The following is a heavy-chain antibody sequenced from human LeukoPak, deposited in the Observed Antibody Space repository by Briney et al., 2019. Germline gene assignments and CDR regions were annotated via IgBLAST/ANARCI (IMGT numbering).Heavy chain of an antibody. CDR1: GFTFSSYA. CDR2: TSGSGGST. Sequence: GGSLRLSCAASGFTFSSYAMSWVRQAPGKGLEWVSATSGSGGSTYYADSVKGRFTISRDNAKNSLYLQMNSLRAEDTAVYYCARDHSSWNYGDAFDIWGQGTMVTVSS. D-gene: IGHD1-7*01. CDR3: ARDHSSWNYGDAFDI. V-gene: IGHV3-23*01. J-gene: IGHJ3*02.